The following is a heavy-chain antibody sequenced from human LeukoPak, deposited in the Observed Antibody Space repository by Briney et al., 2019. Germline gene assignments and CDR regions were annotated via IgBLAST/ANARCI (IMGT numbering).Heavy chain of an antibody. Sequence: GGSLRLSCAASGFTFSDYGMSWVRQAPGKGLEWFSTIGGRGGSTYYADSVKGRFTISRDNSKNTLYLQMNSLRAEDTAVYYCAKQGRDWLRDYYYYMDVWGKGTTVTISS. V-gene: IGHV3-23*01. CDR2: IGGRGGST. D-gene: IGHD3-9*01. CDR3: AKQGRDWLRDYYYYMDV. CDR1: GFTFSDYG. J-gene: IGHJ6*03.